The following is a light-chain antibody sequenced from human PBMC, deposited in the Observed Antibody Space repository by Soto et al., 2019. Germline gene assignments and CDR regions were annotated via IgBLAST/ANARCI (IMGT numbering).Light chain of an antibody. CDR2: DAS. Sequence: EFVLTQSPATLSLSPGERATLSCRASQSVSSYLGWYQQKPGQAPRLLIYDASNRATGIPARFSGSGSGTDFTLTSSSLEPEDFAGYYCQQRINWITFGQGTRLEIK. J-gene: IGKJ5*01. CDR1: QSVSSY. CDR3: QQRINWIT. V-gene: IGKV3-11*01.